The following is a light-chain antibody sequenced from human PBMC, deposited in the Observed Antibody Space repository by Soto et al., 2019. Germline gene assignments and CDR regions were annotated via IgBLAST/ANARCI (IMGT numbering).Light chain of an antibody. CDR1: SSNIGDNA. CDR2: TNN. CDR3: ASWDDSLNGVI. V-gene: IGLV1-44*01. Sequence: QSVVTQPPSASGTPGQRVTISCSGTSSNIGDNAVNWYQQLPGTAPKLLIYTNNRRPSGVPDRFSGSKSGTSASLAISGLQSEDEGDYYCASWDDSLNGVIFGGGTKLTVL. J-gene: IGLJ2*01.